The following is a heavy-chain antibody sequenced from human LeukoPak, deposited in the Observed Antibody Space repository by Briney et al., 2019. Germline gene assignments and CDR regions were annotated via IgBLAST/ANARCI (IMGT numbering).Heavy chain of an antibody. Sequence: ASVKVSCKASGYTFTSYAMNWVRQAPGQGLEWMGWINTNTGNPTYAQGFTGRFVFSLDTSVSTAYLQISSLKAEDTAVYYCARSSSGSYHRHAFDIWGQGTMVTVSS. D-gene: IGHD3-10*01. CDR1: GYTFTSYA. CDR3: ARSSSGSYHRHAFDI. V-gene: IGHV7-4-1*02. CDR2: INTNTGNP. J-gene: IGHJ3*02.